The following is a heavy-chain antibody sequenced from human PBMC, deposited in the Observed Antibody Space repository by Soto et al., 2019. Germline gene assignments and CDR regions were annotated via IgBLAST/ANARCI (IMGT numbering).Heavy chain of an antibody. Sequence: ASVKVSCKASGYTFTSYYMHWVRQAPGQGLEWMGIINPSGGSTSYAQKFQGRVTMTRDTSTSTVYMELRSLRSEDTAVYYCARDGLVAGIVVVPAARAFDIWGQGTMVTVSS. V-gene: IGHV1-46*01. CDR3: ARDGLVAGIVVVPAARAFDI. CDR2: INPSGGST. J-gene: IGHJ3*02. D-gene: IGHD2-2*01. CDR1: GYTFTSYY.